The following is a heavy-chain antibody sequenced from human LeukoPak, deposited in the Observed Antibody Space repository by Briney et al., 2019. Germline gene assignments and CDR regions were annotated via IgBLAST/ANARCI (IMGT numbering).Heavy chain of an antibody. CDR2: IKSKTDRGLT. V-gene: IGHV3-15*01. D-gene: IGHD6-13*01. CDR3: ASYSAHSRYDAFDL. Sequence: GGSLRLSCAASGFILSNVWMRWVRQAPGKGLECVGRIKSKTDRGLTNYAAPVKRRFTISRDDPKNMVFLQMNSLKTEDTAVYYCASYSAHSRYDAFDLWGRGTMVTVSS. J-gene: IGHJ3*01. CDR1: GFILSNVW.